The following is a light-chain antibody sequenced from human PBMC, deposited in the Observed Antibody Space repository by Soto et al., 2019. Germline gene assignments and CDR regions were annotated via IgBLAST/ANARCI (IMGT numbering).Light chain of an antibody. J-gene: IGLJ7*01. CDR3: AAWDDSLSRAV. Sequence: QSVLTQPPSASGTPGQRVTISCSGSSSNIGGNYVYWYQQLPGTAPKLLIYSNNHRPSGVPDRFSGSKSGTSASLAISGLRSGDEAHYYCAAWDDSLSRAVFGGGTQLTVL. CDR1: SSNIGGNY. CDR2: SNN. V-gene: IGLV1-47*02.